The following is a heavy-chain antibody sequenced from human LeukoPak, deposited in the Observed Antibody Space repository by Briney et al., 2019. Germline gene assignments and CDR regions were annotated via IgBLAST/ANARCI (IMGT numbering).Heavy chain of an antibody. Sequence: SGTLSLTCAVSGGSISSSNWWSWVRQPPGKGLEWIGEIYHSGSTNYNPSLKSRVTISVDTSKNQFSLKLSSVTAADTAVYYCARGRRYYYGSGSAHMDVWGKGTTVTISS. CDR2: IYHSGST. V-gene: IGHV4-4*02. CDR3: ARGRRYYYGSGSAHMDV. J-gene: IGHJ6*03. CDR1: GGSISSSNW. D-gene: IGHD3-10*01.